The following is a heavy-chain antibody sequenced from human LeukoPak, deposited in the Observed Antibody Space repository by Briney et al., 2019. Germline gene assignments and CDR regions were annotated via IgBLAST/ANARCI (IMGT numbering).Heavy chain of an antibody. D-gene: IGHD5-18*01. J-gene: IGHJ6*02. CDR2: INHSGST. CDR3: ARAGLVPPPYSYGLALRRDYYYGMDV. V-gene: IGHV4-34*01. Sequence: GSLRLSCAASGFTFSDYWMIWVRQAPGKGLEWIGEINHSGSTNYNPSLKSRVTISVDTSKNQFSLKLSSVTAADTAVYYCARAGLVPPPYSYGLALRRDYYYGMDVWGQGTTVTVSS. CDR1: GFTFSDYW.